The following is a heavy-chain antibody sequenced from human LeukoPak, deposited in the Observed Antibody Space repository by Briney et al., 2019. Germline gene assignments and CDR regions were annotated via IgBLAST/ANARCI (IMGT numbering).Heavy chain of an antibody. V-gene: IGHV3-48*01. Sequence: TGGSLRLSCAASGFTFSSYSMNWVRQAPGKGLEWVSYISSSSSTIYYADSVKGRFTISRDNAKNSLYLQMNSLRAEDTAVYYCAAGGYSSSWYRAFDYWGQGTLVTVSS. D-gene: IGHD6-13*01. J-gene: IGHJ4*02. CDR1: GFTFSSYS. CDR3: AAGGYSSSWYRAFDY. CDR2: ISSSSSTI.